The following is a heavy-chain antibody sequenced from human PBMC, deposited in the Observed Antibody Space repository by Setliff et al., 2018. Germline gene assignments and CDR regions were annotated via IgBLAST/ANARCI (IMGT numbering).Heavy chain of an antibody. CDR3: ARDRRIVGARHAFDI. CDR2: IYYSGST. V-gene: IGHV4-31*03. D-gene: IGHD1-26*01. J-gene: IGHJ3*02. CDR1: GGSISSGGSY. Sequence: PSETLSLTCTVSGGSISSGGSYWSWIRQHPGKGLEWIGYIYYSGSTYYNPSLKSRVTISVDTSKNQFSLKLSSVTAADTAVYYCARDRRIVGARHAFDIWGQGTRVTVS.